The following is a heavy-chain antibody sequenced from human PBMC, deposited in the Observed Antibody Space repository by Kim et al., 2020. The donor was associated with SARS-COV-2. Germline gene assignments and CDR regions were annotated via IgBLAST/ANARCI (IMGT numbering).Heavy chain of an antibody. CDR3: ARHTFGDSSSLRVGFDI. Sequence: LKSRVTISVDMSKNQFSLKLRSLTAADTAVYYCARHTFGDSSSLRVGFDIWGQGTMVTVS. J-gene: IGHJ3*02. D-gene: IGHD6-13*01. V-gene: IGHV4-39*01.